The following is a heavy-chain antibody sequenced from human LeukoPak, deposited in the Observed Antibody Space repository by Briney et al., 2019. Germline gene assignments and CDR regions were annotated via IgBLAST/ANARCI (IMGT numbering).Heavy chain of an antibody. CDR1: GFTFSSYG. CDR2: ISYDGSNK. J-gene: IGHJ3*02. V-gene: IGHV3-30*18. Sequence: GGSLRLSCAASGFTFSSYGMHWVRQAPGKGLEWVAVISYDGSNKYYADSVKGRFTTSRDNSKNTLYLQMNSLRAEDTAVYYCAKEPTDAFDIWGQGTMVTVSS. CDR3: AKEPTDAFDI.